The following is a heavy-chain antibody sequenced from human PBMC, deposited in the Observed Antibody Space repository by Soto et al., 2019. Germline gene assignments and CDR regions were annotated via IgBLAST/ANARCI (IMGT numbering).Heavy chain of an antibody. V-gene: IGHV3-23*01. D-gene: IGHD1-26*01. Sequence: EVQLLESGGGLVQPGGSLRLSCAASGFTFSSYAMSWVRQAPGKGLEWVSALSDSGGSTYYADSVKGRFTISRDNSKNTLYLQMNSLRAEDTAVYYCAERVGATVGRLDYWAQGTLVTVSS. CDR1: GFTFSSYA. J-gene: IGHJ4*02. CDR3: AERVGATVGRLDY. CDR2: LSDSGGST.